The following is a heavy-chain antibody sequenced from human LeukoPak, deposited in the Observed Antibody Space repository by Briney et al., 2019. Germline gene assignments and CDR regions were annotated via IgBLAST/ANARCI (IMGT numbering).Heavy chain of an antibody. CDR2: ISYDGSNK. CDR1: GFTFSSYA. D-gene: IGHD3-10*01. Sequence: GRSLRLSCAASGFTFSSYAMHWVRQAPGKGLEWVAVISYDGSNKYYADSVKGRFTISRDNSKNTLYLQMNSLRAEDTAVYYCASDRGFGELFYWGQGTLVTVSS. CDR3: ASDRGFGELFY. V-gene: IGHV3-30*01. J-gene: IGHJ4*02.